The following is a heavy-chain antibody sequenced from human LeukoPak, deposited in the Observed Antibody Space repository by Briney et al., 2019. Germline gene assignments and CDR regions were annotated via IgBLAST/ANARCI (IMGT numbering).Heavy chain of an antibody. CDR1: GFTFSIYA. CDR2: ISGSGDTT. Sequence: GGSLRLSCAASGFTFSIYAMSWVRQAPGKGLEWVSSISGSGDTTYYADSVKGRFTISRDNSKNTLFLQMNSLRAEDTAVYYCAKQSPYSGTYYFDYWDQGTLVTVSS. D-gene: IGHD1-26*01. CDR3: AKQSPYSGTYYFDY. V-gene: IGHV3-23*01. J-gene: IGHJ4*02.